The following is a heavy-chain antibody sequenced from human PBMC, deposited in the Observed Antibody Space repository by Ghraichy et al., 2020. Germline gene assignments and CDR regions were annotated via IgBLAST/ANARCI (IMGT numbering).Heavy chain of an antibody. CDR1: GGTFSSYT. J-gene: IGHJ3*02. V-gene: IGHV1-69*02. CDR3: ARGVVVVVAASSPPFDAFDI. Sequence: SVKVSCKASGGTFSSYTISWVRQAPGQGLEWMGRIIPILGIANYAQKFQGRVTITADKSTSTAYMELSSLRSEDTAVYYCARGVVVVVAASSPPFDAFDIWGQGTMVTVSS. D-gene: IGHD2-15*01. CDR2: IIPILGIA.